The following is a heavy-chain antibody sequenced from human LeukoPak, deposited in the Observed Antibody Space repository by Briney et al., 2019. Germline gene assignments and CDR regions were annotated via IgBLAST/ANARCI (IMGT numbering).Heavy chain of an antibody. J-gene: IGHJ4*02. Sequence: GGSLRLSCVASGFTFGNYAMSWVRQAPAKGLEWVSVISGSGSGGTTYYADSLKGRFTASRDNSKNTLYLEMNNLRAEDTAIYYCASRPGAVIGPLDFWGQGVLVTVSS. CDR2: ISGSGSGGTT. CDR1: GFTFGNYA. CDR3: ASRPGAVIGPLDF. V-gene: IGHV3-23*01. D-gene: IGHD2-2*01.